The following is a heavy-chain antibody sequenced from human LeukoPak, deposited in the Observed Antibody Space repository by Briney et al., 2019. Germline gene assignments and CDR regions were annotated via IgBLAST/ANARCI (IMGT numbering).Heavy chain of an antibody. Sequence: PSETLSLTCAVYGGSFSGYYWSWIRQPPGKGLEWIGEINHSGSTNYNPSLKSRATISVDTSKNQFSLKLSSVTAADTAVYYCATVNSSSWYNWFDPWGQGTLVTVSS. CDR1: GGSFSGYY. D-gene: IGHD6-13*01. CDR3: ATVNSSSWYNWFDP. CDR2: INHSGST. J-gene: IGHJ5*02. V-gene: IGHV4-34*01.